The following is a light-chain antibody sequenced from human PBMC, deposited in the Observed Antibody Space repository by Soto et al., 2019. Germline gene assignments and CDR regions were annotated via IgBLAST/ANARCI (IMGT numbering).Light chain of an antibody. Sequence: DIQMTQSPSSLSASVGGRVTITCRASQDINNFLAWFQQKPGKAPKPLIYSAYSLQDGVTSRFSGSGSGTHFILTISSLHPEDFATFFCLQYDRFPATFGVGIRVNIE. CDR3: LQYDRFPAT. CDR1: QDINNF. J-gene: IGKJ4*01. V-gene: IGKV1-16*01. CDR2: SAY.